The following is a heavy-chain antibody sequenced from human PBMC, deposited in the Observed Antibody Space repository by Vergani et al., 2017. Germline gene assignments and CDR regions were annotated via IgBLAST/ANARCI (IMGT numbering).Heavy chain of an antibody. V-gene: IGHV3-66*01. D-gene: IGHD2-21*01. CDR1: GFTVSSNY. J-gene: IGHJ4*02. Sequence: VQLVESGGGLVKPGGSLRLSCAASGFTVSSNYMSWVRQAPGKGLEWVSVIYSGGSTYYADSVKGRFTISRDNSKNTPYLQMNSLRAEDTAVYYCARDIYCGGDCFGYWGQGTLVTVSS. CDR2: IYSGGST. CDR3: ARDIYCGGDCFGY.